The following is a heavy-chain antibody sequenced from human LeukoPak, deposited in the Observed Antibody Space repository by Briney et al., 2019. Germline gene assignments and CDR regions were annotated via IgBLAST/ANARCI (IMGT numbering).Heavy chain of an antibody. CDR2: ISWNSGSI. V-gene: IGHV3-9*01. J-gene: IGHJ6*02. CDR3: AKGRDPDYYYYGMDV. CDR1: GFTFDDYA. Sequence: PGRSLRLSCAASGFTFDDYAMHWVRQAPGKGLEWVSGISWNSGSIGYADSVKGRFTISRDNAKNSLYLQTNSLRAEDTALYYCAKGRDPDYYYYGMDVWGQGTTVTVSS.